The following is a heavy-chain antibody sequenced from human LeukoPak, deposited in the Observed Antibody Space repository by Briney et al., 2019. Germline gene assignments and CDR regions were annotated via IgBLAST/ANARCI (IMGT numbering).Heavy chain of an antibody. CDR1: GFTFSSYW. J-gene: IGHJ5*02. Sequence: GGSLRLSCAASGFTFSSYWMSWVRQAPGKGLEWVANITQDGSEKYYVDSVKGRFTISRDNAKNPLYLQMNSLRAEDTAVYYYARVWRGGQWLARNWFDPWGQGTLVTVSS. D-gene: IGHD6-19*01. CDR2: ITQDGSEK. CDR3: ARVWRGGQWLARNWFDP. V-gene: IGHV3-7*01.